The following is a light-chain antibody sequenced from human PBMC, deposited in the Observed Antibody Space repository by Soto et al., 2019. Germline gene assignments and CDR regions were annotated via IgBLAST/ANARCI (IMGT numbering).Light chain of an antibody. J-gene: IGLJ2*01. CDR3: SSYAGRITLV. V-gene: IGLV2-23*01. CDR1: RSDVGGYNL. CDR2: DDN. Sequence: QSGLTQTASVSGSPGQSITMYCTGSRSDVGGYNLGSWYQQHPGKAPKLLISDDNKRPSGVSDRFSGSKSGNTASLTISGLQAEDEGDYYCSSYAGRITLVFGGGTKVTVL.